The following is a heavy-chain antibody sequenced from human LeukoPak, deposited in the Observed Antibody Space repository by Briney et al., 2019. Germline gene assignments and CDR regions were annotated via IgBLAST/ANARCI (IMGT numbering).Heavy chain of an antibody. J-gene: IGHJ4*02. Sequence: TGGSLRLSCAASGFTFSSYAMSWVRQAPGKGLEWVSAISGSGGSTYYADSVKGRFTISRDNSKNTLYLQMNSLRAEDTAVYYCAKDPTYYDFWSGYYTDYFDYWGQGTLVTVSS. CDR3: AKDPTYYDFWSGYYTDYFDY. CDR2: ISGSGGST. D-gene: IGHD3-3*01. CDR1: GFTFSSYA. V-gene: IGHV3-23*01.